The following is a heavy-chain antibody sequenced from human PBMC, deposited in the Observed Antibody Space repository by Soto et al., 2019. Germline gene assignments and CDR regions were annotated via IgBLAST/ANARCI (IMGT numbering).Heavy chain of an antibody. CDR1: GFTFSRYA. J-gene: IGHJ4*02. D-gene: IGHD2-8*01. CDR3: ARSRNGAVPDSINF. CDR2: ISRDGSSK. Sequence: PGGSLRLSCAASGFTFSRYAMHWVRQAPGEGLEWVADISRDGSSKYYGDSVKGRFTVSRDNSNNTLYLSMTSLRPDDTAVFYCARSRNGAVPDSINFWGQGTLVTVSS. V-gene: IGHV3-30-3*01.